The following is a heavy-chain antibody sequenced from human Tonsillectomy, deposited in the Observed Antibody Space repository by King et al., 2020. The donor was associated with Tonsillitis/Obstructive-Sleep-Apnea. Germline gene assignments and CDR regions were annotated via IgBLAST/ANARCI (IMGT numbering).Heavy chain of an antibody. Sequence: VQLQESGPGLVKPSQTLSLTCTVSGGPISSGGYYWSWIRQHPGKGLEWIWYIYYSGSTYYNPSLKSRVTISVDTSKNQFSLKLSSVTAADTAVDYCVRSSVNTYGPGDYWGQGTMVTVSS. CDR3: VRSSVNTYGPGDY. D-gene: IGHD3-16*01. CDR1: GGPISSGGYY. J-gene: IGHJ4*02. V-gene: IGHV4-31*03. CDR2: IYYSGST.